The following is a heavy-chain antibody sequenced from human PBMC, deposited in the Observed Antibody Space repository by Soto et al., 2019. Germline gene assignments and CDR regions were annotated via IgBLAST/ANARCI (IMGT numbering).Heavy chain of an antibody. V-gene: IGHV1-46*01. CDR2: INPSGGST. J-gene: IGHJ4*02. Sequence: QVQLVQSGAEVKKPGASVKVSCKASGYTFTSYYMHWVRQAPGQGLEWMGTINPSGGSTSYAQKFQGRVTMTRDTSTSTVYMELSSLRSEDTAVYYCARVDYDILTGYYGDYWGQGTLVTVSS. D-gene: IGHD3-9*01. CDR1: GYTFTSYY. CDR3: ARVDYDILTGYYGDY.